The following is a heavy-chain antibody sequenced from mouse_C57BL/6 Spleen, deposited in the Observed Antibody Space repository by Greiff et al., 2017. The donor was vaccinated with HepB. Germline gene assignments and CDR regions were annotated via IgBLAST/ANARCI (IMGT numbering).Heavy chain of an antibody. CDR2: IYPGDGDT. D-gene: IGHD2-5*01. V-gene: IGHV1-80*01. CDR3: ARWSNYWYFDV. CDR1: GYAFSSYW. Sequence: QVQLKESGAELVKPGASVKISCKASGYAFSSYWMNWVKQRPGKGLEWIGQIYPGDGDTNYNGKFKGKATLTADKSSSTAYMQLSSLTSEDSAVYFCARWSNYWYFDVWGTGTTVTVSS. J-gene: IGHJ1*03.